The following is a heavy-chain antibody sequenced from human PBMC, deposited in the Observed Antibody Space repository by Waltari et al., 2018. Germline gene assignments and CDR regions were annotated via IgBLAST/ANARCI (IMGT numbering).Heavy chain of an antibody. Sequence: QVQLVQSGAEVKKPGSSVKVSCKASGGTFSSYAISWVRQAPRQGLEWMGGIIPIFGTANYAQKFQGRVTITADKSTSTAYMELSSLRSEDTAVYYCARGVSGYYNYYYYYMDVWGKGTTVTVSS. CDR1: GGTFSSYA. CDR2: IIPIFGTA. CDR3: ARGVSGYYNYYYYYMDV. D-gene: IGHD3-22*01. V-gene: IGHV1-69*14. J-gene: IGHJ6*03.